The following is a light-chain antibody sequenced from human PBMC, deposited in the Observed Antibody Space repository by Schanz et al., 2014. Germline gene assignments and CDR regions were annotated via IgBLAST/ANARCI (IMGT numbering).Light chain of an antibody. J-gene: IGLJ2*01. CDR1: SSNIGAGYD. CDR3: SSYAGSNNLK. V-gene: IGLV1-40*01. Sequence: QSVLTQPPSASGAPGQRVTISCTGNSSNIGAGYDVHWYQQLPGAAPKLLIYANNIRPSGVPDRFSGSKSGNTASLTISGLQAEDEADYYCSSYAGSNNLKFGGG. CDR2: ANN.